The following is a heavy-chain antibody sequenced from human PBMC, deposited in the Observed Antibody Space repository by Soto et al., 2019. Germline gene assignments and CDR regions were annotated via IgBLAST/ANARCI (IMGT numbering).Heavy chain of an antibody. V-gene: IGHV1-2*04. CDR1: GYSFTDYH. J-gene: IGHJ6*02. Sequence: QVQLVQSGAEVKKPGASVKVSCKASGYSFTDYHIHWVRQAPGQGLERLGRINPKSGGTSTAQKIQGWVTMTTDTSISTASMELTRLTSDDTAIYYCARGDSTDCSNGVCSFFYNHDMDVWGQGTTVTVSS. D-gene: IGHD2-8*01. CDR2: INPKSGGT. CDR3: ARGDSTDCSNGVCSFFYNHDMDV.